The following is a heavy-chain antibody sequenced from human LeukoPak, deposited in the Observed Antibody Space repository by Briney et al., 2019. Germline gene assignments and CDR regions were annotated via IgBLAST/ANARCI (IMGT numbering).Heavy chain of an antibody. J-gene: IGHJ5*02. Sequence: TGGSLRLSCAASGFTFSDYYMSWIRQAPGKGLEWVSYISSSGSTIYYADSVKGRFTISRDNAKNSLYLQMNSLRAEDTAVYYCARYGTMVRGVILNWFDPWGQETLVTVSS. D-gene: IGHD3-10*01. CDR3: ARYGTMVRGVILNWFDP. V-gene: IGHV3-11*04. CDR1: GFTFSDYY. CDR2: ISSSGSTI.